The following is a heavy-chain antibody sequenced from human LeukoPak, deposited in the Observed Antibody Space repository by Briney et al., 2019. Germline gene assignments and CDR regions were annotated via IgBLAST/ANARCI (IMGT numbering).Heavy chain of an antibody. J-gene: IGHJ4*02. V-gene: IGHV3-23*01. D-gene: IGHD5-24*01. CDR2: ISGSGGST. Sequence: PGGSLRLSCAASGFTFSSYGMSWVRQAPGKGLEWVSAISGSGGSTYYADSVKGRFTVSRDNSKNTLYVQMNSLRAEDTAVYYCAAAPIEMQQRGFDYWGQGSLVTVSS. CDR1: GFTFSSYG. CDR3: AAAPIEMQQRGFDY.